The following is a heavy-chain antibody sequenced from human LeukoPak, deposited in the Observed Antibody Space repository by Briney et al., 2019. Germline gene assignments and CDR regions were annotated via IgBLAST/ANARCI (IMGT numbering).Heavy chain of an antibody. Sequence: GGSLRLSCAASGFTFSSYAMHWVRQAPGKGLEWVAVISYDGSNKYYADSVKGRFTISRDNPKNTLYLQMNSLRAEDTAVYYCARDRGYYGPRTGGAFDIWGQGTMVTVSS. D-gene: IGHD3-10*01. J-gene: IGHJ3*02. CDR1: GFTFSSYA. CDR3: ARDRGYYGPRTGGAFDI. CDR2: ISYDGSNK. V-gene: IGHV3-30*04.